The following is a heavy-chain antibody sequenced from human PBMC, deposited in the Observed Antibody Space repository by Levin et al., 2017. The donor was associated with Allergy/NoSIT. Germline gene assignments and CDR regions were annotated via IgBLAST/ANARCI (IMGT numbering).Heavy chain of an antibody. CDR2: IKIKSDGETT. V-gene: IGHV3-15*07. Sequence: GGSLRLSCAASGFNFANAWMNWVRQAPGKGLEWVGRIKIKSDGETTDYAAPVKGRLSISRDDSKNTLYLQMNSLKTEDKALYYCTPDNPFVGGMDVWGQGTTVTVSS. J-gene: IGHJ6*02. CDR1: GFNFANAW. D-gene: IGHD1-26*01. CDR3: TPDNPFVGGMDV.